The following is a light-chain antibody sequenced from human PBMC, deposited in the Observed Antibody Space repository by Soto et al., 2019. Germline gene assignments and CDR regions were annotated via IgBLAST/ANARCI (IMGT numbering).Light chain of an antibody. CDR2: KAS. V-gene: IGKV1-5*03. Sequence: DIQMTQSPSTLPASVGDRVTITCRASQSVSFWLSWYQQKPWKAPKLLIYKASNLESGVPSRLSGGGFWTEFTLTISSLQPDDFATYYCQQYNTYWTFGQGTKVDIK. CDR3: QQYNTYWT. CDR1: QSVSFW. J-gene: IGKJ1*01.